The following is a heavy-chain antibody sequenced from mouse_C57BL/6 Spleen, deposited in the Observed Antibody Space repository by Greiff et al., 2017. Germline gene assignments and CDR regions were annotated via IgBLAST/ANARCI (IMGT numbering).Heavy chain of an antibody. J-gene: IGHJ4*01. CDR3: ARGGWLLSYAMDY. CDR2: ISSGSSTI. CDR1: GFTFSDYG. Sequence: EVMLVESGGGLVKPGGSLKLSCAASGFTFSDYGMHWVRQAPEKGLEWVAYISSGSSTIYYADTVKGRFTISRDNAKNTLFLQMTSLRSEDTAMYYCARGGWLLSYAMDYWGQGTSVTVSS. D-gene: IGHD2-3*01. V-gene: IGHV5-17*01.